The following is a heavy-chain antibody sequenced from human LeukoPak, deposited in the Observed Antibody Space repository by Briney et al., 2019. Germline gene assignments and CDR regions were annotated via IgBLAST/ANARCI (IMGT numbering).Heavy chain of an antibody. CDR1: GFTFSSYA. CDR2: ISSNGGST. D-gene: IGHD6-6*01. Sequence: GGPLRLSCSASGFTFSSYAMHWVRQAPGKGLEYVSAISSNGGSTYYADSVKGRFTISRDNSKNTLYLQMSSLRAEDTAVYYCVITSATGPLDYWGQGTLVTVSS. CDR3: VITSATGPLDY. V-gene: IGHV3-64D*09. J-gene: IGHJ4*02.